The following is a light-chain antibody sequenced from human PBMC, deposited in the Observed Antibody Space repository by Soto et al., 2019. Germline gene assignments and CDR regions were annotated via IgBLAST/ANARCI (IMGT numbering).Light chain of an antibody. CDR3: QQFRGT. J-gene: IGKJ1*01. Sequence: DIQMTQSPSTLSASVGDRVTITCRASQGISNWLAWYQQKPGKAPKLLIYDASTLESGVPSRFSGSGSGTEFTLTISSRLPDDFATYYCQQFRGTFGQGTKVEIE. CDR2: DAS. CDR1: QGISNW. V-gene: IGKV1-5*01.